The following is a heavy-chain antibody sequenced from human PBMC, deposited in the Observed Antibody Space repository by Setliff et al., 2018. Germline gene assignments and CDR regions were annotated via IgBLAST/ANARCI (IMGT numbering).Heavy chain of an antibody. Sequence: GGSLRLSCAASGLSFTNAWMSWVRQAPEKGLEWVGRIKSKTDGETTDYAAPVKGRFTISRDDSKNTLHLQMNSLKIEDTAVYYCTSAKLERRTGHHYYMDVWGKGTPVTVSS. D-gene: IGHD1-1*01. CDR2: IKSKTDGETT. J-gene: IGHJ6*03. CDR1: GLSFTNAW. V-gene: IGHV3-15*01. CDR3: TSAKLERRTGHHYYMDV.